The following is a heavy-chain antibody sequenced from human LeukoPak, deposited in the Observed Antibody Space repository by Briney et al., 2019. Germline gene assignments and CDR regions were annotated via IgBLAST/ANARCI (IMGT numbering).Heavy chain of an antibody. CDR1: GFTFSHYC. V-gene: IGHV3-30*03. J-gene: IGHJ4*02. D-gene: IGHD6-13*01. CDR3: ASSWAYFDS. Sequence: GGSLRLSCAASGFTFSHYCMHWVRQAPGKGLEWVAVISYDGSNKYHADSVKGRFTISRDNSKNTLYLQMNSLRAEDTAVYYCASSWAYFDSWGQGTLVTVSS. CDR2: ISYDGSNK.